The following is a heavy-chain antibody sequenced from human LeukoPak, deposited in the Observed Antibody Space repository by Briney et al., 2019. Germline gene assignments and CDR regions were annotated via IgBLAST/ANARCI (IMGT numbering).Heavy chain of an antibody. CDR2: IYYSGST. V-gene: IGHV4-39*07. CDR1: GGSISSSSYY. J-gene: IGHJ4*02. CDR3: ARDLGYSSGWDNYHFDY. D-gene: IGHD6-19*01. Sequence: PSETLSLTCTVSGGSISSSSYYWGWIRQPPGKGLEWIGSIYYSGSTYYNPSLKSRVTISVDTSKNQFSLKLSSVTAADTAVYYCARDLGYSSGWDNYHFDYWGQGTLVTVSS.